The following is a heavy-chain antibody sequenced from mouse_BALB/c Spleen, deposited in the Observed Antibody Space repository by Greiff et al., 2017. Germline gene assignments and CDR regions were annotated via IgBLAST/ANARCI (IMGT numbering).Heavy chain of an antibody. CDR2: IYPGNSDT. D-gene: IGHD2-14*01. CDR3: TRYRYDERGYYAMDY. CDR1: GYTFTSYW. V-gene: IGHV1-5*01. J-gene: IGHJ4*01. Sequence: EVQLLESGTVLARPGASVKMSCKASGYTFTSYWMHWVKQRPGQGLEWIGAIYPGNSDTSYNQKFKGKAKLTAVTSTSTAYMELSSLTNEDSAVYYCTRYRYDERGYYAMDYWGQGTSVTVSS.